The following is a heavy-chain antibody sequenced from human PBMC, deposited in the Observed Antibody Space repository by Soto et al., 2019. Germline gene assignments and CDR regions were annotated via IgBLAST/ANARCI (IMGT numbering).Heavy chain of an antibody. CDR3: ARVSRDGYNPRPDYFDY. D-gene: IGHD5-12*01. CDR1: GGSISSYY. V-gene: IGHV4-59*01. J-gene: IGHJ4*02. CDR2: IYYTGST. Sequence: PSETLSLTCIVSGGSISSYYWSWIRQPPGKGLEWIGYIYYTGSTNYNPSLKSRVTISVDTSKNQFSLKLTSVTAADAAVYYCARVSRDGYNPRPDYFDYWGQGILVTVS.